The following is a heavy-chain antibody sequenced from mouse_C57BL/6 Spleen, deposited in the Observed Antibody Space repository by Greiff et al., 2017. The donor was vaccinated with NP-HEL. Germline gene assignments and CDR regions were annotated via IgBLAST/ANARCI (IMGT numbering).Heavy chain of an antibody. CDR1: GFTFSSYA. Sequence: EVQRVESGGGLVKPGGSLKLSCAASGFTFSSYAMSWVRQTPEKRLEWVATISDGGSYTYYPDNVKGRFTISRDNAKNNLYLQMSHLKSEDTAMYYCARDRGSSYVNYFDYWGQGTTLTVSS. J-gene: IGHJ2*01. CDR2: ISDGGSYT. V-gene: IGHV5-4*01. D-gene: IGHD1-1*01. CDR3: ARDRGSSYVNYFDY.